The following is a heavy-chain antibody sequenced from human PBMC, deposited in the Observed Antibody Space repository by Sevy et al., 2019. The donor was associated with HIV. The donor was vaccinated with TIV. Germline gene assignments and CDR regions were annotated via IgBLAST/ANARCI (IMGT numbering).Heavy chain of an antibody. CDR1: GFTFSDYY. Sequence: GGSLRLSCAASGFTFSDYYMSWIRQAPGKGLEWVSYISSSGSTIYYADSVKGRFTISRDNAKNSLYLQMNSLRAEDTAVYYCARAVVVVAAIHHYGQAGDYYGMDVWGQGTTVTVSS. D-gene: IGHD2-15*01. CDR3: ARAVVVVAAIHHYGQAGDYYGMDV. J-gene: IGHJ6*02. V-gene: IGHV3-11*01. CDR2: ISSSGSTI.